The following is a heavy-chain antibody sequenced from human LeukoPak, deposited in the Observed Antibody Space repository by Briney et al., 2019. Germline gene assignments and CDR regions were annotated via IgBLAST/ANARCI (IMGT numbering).Heavy chain of an antibody. CDR1: GFTFSSYG. CDR3: ARDRRQCSGGSCYSAYGMDV. D-gene: IGHD2-15*01. V-gene: IGHV3-74*01. CDR2: VKTDGTSA. J-gene: IGHJ6*02. Sequence: GRSLRLSCAASGFTFSSYGMHWVRQAPGKGLVWVSRVKTDGTSATYADSVKGRFSISRDNAKNTLYLQMNSLRAEDTAVYYCARDRRQCSGGSCYSAYGMDVWGQGTTVIVSS.